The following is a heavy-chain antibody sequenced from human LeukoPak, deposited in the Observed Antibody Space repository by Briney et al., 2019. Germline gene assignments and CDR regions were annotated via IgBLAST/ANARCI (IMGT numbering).Heavy chain of an antibody. J-gene: IGHJ6*02. CDR1: GFTVSSNY. V-gene: IGHV3-53*01. CDR3: AIRIAAAKPGNYYYYYGMDV. CDR2: IYSGGST. D-gene: IGHD6-13*01. Sequence: GGSLRLSCAASGFTVSSNYMSWVRQAPGKGLEWVSVIYSGGSTYYADSVKGRFTISRDNSKNTLYLQMNSLRAEDTAVYYCAIRIAAAKPGNYYYYYGMDVWGQGTTVTVSS.